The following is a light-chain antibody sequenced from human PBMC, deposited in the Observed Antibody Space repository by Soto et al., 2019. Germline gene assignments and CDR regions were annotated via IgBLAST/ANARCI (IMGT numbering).Light chain of an antibody. CDR1: QRVSRN. Sequence: EILLTQSPATLSLSPGDSATLSCRASQRVSRNVAWYQQKPGQAPRLLISAASTGAAGVPARFNAAGSGTVFTLTISSLQSEDFAIYYCQQRSYWPPYTFGQGTKVEIK. CDR2: AAS. J-gene: IGKJ2*01. V-gene: IGKV3D-15*01. CDR3: QQRSYWPPYT.